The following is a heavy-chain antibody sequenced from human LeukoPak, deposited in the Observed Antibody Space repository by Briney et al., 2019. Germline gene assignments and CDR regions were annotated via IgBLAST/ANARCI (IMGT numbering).Heavy chain of an antibody. Sequence: ALVKVSCKASGYTFTSYDINWVRQATGQGLEWMGWMNPNSGNTGYAQKFQGRVTMTRNTSISTAYMELSSLRSEDTAVYYCARGPSGSYYGYYYYMDVWGKGTTVTVSS. J-gene: IGHJ6*03. CDR1: GYTFTSYD. CDR2: MNPNSGNT. D-gene: IGHD1-26*01. CDR3: ARGPSGSYYGYYYYMDV. V-gene: IGHV1-8*01.